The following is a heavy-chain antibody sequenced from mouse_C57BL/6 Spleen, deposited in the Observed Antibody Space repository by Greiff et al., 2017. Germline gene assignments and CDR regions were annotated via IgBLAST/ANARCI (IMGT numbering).Heavy chain of an antibody. Sequence: VQLKESGGGLVKPGGSLKLSCAASGFTFSDYGMHWVRQAPEKGLEWVAYISSGSSTIYYADTVKGRFTIARDNAKNTLFLQMTSLRSEDTAMYYCAMDTTVVGSSYAMDYWGQGTSVTVSS. CDR3: AMDTTVVGSSYAMDY. D-gene: IGHD1-1*01. V-gene: IGHV5-17*01. CDR1: GFTFSDYG. CDR2: ISSGSSTI. J-gene: IGHJ4*01.